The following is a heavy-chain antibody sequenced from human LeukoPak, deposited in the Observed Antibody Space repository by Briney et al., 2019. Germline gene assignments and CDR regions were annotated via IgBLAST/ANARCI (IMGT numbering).Heavy chain of an antibody. CDR1: GFSLSSFW. CDR2: IRVDGSEK. J-gene: IGHJ4*02. CDR3: AKLYPQIGRITIFGVVPDED. D-gene: IGHD3-3*01. V-gene: IGHV3-7*03. Sequence: PGGSLRLSCVVSGFSLSSFWMSWVRQTPGKGLEWVANIRVDGSEKYYVDSVKGRFTISRDNSKNTLYLQMNSLRAEDTAVYYCAKLYPQIGRITIFGVVPDEDWGQGTLVTVSS.